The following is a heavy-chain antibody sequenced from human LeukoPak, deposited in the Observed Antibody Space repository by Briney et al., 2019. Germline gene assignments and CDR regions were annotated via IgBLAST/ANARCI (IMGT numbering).Heavy chain of an antibody. CDR3: AMGSDKGIAVAGNWFDP. CDR1: GYTLTELS. CDR2: FDPEDGET. J-gene: IGHJ5*02. D-gene: IGHD6-19*01. Sequence: ASVKVSCKVSGYTLTELSMHWVRQAPGKGLEWMGGFDPEDGETIYAQKFQGRVTMTEDTSTDTAYMELSSVRSEDTAVYYCAMGSDKGIAVAGNWFDPWGQGTLVTVSS. V-gene: IGHV1-24*01.